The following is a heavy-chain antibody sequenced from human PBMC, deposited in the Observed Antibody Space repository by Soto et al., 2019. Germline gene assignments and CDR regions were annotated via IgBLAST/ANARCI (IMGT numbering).Heavy chain of an antibody. CDR2: IYSGGST. D-gene: IGHD5-18*01. V-gene: IGHV3-53*01. CDR1: GFTFANAW. Sequence: GGSLRLSCTASGFTFANAWLSWVRQAPGKGLEWVSVIYSGGSTYYADSVKGRFTISRDNSKNTLYLQMNSLRAEDTAVYYCARDYSSYGPFDYWGQGTLVTVSS. J-gene: IGHJ4*02. CDR3: ARDYSSYGPFDY.